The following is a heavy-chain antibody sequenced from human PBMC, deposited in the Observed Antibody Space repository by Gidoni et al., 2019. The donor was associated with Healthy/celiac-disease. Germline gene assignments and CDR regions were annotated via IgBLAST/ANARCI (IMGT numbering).Heavy chain of an antibody. J-gene: IGHJ4*02. CDR2: INPSGGST. V-gene: IGHV1-46*03. Sequence: QVQLVQSGAEVKKPGASVKVSCKASGYTFTSYYMHWVRQAPGQGLEWMGIINPSGGSTSYAQKFQGRVTMTRDTSTSTVYMELSSLRSEDTAVYYCAREAPGRYSYGSGNFDYWGQGTLVTVSS. D-gene: IGHD5-18*01. CDR3: AREAPGRYSYGSGNFDY. CDR1: GYTFTSYY.